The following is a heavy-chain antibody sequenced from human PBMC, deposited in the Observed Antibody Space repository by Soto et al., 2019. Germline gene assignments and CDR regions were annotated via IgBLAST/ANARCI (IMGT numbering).Heavy chain of an antibody. J-gene: IGHJ4*02. CDR1: GRTFNINADF. D-gene: IGHD1-26*01. CDR2: IDNGGNT. V-gene: IGHV4-39*01. Sequence: ASETMSLTCTVSGRTFNINADFWYLAWIRQPPGKGLEWIGSIDNGGNTHYNAPLKSRVIISADTSKNQFSLSLNSVTAADTAVYYCVKRSLLMSPPWGQGIQVNVSS. CDR3: VKRSLLMSPP.